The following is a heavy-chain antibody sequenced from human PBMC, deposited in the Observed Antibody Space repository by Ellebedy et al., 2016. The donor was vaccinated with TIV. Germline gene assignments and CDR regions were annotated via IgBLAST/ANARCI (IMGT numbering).Heavy chain of an antibody. V-gene: IGHV2-70*11. D-gene: IGHD6-19*01. CDR1: GFSLSTRGVS. CDR3: DRIRLENSSGWALDV. Sequence: SGPTLVKPTQTLTLTCTFSGFSLSTRGVSVSWIRQPPGKALEWLARIDWDDDKYYSTSLRTRLTISKDSSKDQVSLTMTNMDPVDTATYYFDRIRLENSSGWALDVWGHGTLVTVSS. J-gene: IGHJ4*01. CDR2: IDWDDDK.